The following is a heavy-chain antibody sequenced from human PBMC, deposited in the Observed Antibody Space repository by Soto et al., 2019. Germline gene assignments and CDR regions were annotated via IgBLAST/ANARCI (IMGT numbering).Heavy chain of an antibody. J-gene: IGHJ4*02. CDR3: ARGSPPDS. CDR1: GFMFSIYN. CDR2: ISSGSYNI. V-gene: IGHV3-48*02. D-gene: IGHD2-15*01. Sequence: EVQLVESGGGLVQPGGCLRLSCAASGFMFSIYNMNWVRQAPGKGLEWVSYISSGSYNIYYADSVKGRFTISRDNVNNSLFLQMNSLRDEDTAVYYCARGSPPDSWGQGTLVTVSS.